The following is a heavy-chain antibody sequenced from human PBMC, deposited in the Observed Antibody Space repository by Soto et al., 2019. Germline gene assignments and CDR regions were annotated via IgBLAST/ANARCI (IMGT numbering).Heavy chain of an antibody. V-gene: IGHV1-18*01. CDR2: ISAHNGNT. D-gene: IGHD2-15*01. CDR1: GYTFTSYG. J-gene: IGHJ3*02. CDR3: ARYCSGGSCDSNTAFDI. Sequence: GASVKVSCKASGYTFTSYGITWVRQAPGQGLEYMGWISAHNGNTNYAQKLQGRVTMTADTSTNTAYMELRSLRSDDTAVYYCARYCSGGSCDSNTAFDIWGQGTMVTVSS.